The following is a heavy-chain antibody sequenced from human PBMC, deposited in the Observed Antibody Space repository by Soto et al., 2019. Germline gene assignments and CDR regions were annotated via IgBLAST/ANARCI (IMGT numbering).Heavy chain of an antibody. V-gene: IGHV4-30-4*08. CDR2: IYDSGFT. CDR1: GAIVTSGENY. J-gene: IGHJ3*01. Sequence: PSETLSLTCSVSGAIVTSGENYWSWVRQPPGKGLEWIGYIYDSGFTNYTPALKSRVTLALDRPNNEVSLKLRSVTAADTAVYLCIRDMAHGYTGNLGGHGTLVTVSS. D-gene: IGHD5-18*01. CDR3: IRDMAHGYTGNL.